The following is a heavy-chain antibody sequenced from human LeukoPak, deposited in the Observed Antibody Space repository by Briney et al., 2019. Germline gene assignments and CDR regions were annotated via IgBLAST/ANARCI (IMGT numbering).Heavy chain of an antibody. CDR2: INHSGST. D-gene: IGHD5-24*01. V-gene: IGHV4-34*01. J-gene: IGHJ4*02. Sequence: SETLSLTCAVYGGSFSGYYWSWIRQPPGKGLEWIGEINHSGSTNYNPSLKSRVTISVDTSKNQFSLKLSSATAADTAVYYCARVGRDGYNWTFDYWGQGTLVTVSS. CDR3: ARVGRDGYNWTFDY. CDR1: GGSFSGYY.